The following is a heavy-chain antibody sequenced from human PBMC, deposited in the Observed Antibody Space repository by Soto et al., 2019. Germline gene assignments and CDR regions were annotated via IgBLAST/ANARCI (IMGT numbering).Heavy chain of an antibody. CDR3: ARDRTYPYNWFDP. J-gene: IGHJ5*02. Sequence: GASVKVSCKASGYTFTGYYMHWVRQAPGQGLEWMGWISANNGNTNYAQKLQGRVTMTTDTSTSTAYMELRSLRSDDTAVYYCARDRTYPYNWFDPWGQGTLVTVSS. V-gene: IGHV1-18*04. CDR1: GYTFTGYY. CDR2: ISANNGNT.